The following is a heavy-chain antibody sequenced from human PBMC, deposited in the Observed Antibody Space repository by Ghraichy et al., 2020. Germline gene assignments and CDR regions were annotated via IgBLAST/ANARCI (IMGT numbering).Heavy chain of an antibody. V-gene: IGHV4-31*03. J-gene: IGHJ4*02. CDR2: ISYIGST. D-gene: IGHD3-22*01. CDR3: ARVQGAPFYYDGSGYYYFDY. Sequence: SETLSLTCTVSGGSISSGAYYWSWIRQHPGKGLEWIGFISYIGSTYSNPSLKSRLTLSVDTSENQFSLKSTSVTAADTAVYYCARVQGAPFYYDGSGYYYFDYWGQGTLVTVSS. CDR1: GGSISSGAYY.